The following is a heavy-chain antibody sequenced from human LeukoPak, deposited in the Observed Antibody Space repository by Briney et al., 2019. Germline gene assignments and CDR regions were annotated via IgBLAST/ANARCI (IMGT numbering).Heavy chain of an antibody. Sequence: GGSLRLSCAASGFTFSNYEMNWVRQAPGEGLEWISYISSSGTTVFYADSVRGRFTISRDNAKNSVYLQMNSLRGDDTAVYYCARDDLIEAPFDFWGQGTLVTVSS. V-gene: IGHV3-48*03. CDR2: ISSSGTTV. CDR3: ARDDLIEAPFDF. CDR1: GFTFSNYE. J-gene: IGHJ4*02. D-gene: IGHD3-22*01.